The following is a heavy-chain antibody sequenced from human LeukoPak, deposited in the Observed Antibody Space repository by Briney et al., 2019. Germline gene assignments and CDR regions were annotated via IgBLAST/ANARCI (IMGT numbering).Heavy chain of an antibody. CDR2: ISSSSSYT. J-gene: IGHJ4*02. Sequence: PGGSLRLCCAASGFSFTTYEMTWVRHAAAKGLEWVSYISSSSSYTNYADSVKGRFTISRDNAKNSLYLQMNSLRAEGTAVYHCARGDLGIDYWGQGTLVTVSS. V-gene: IGHV3-11*06. CDR3: ARGDLGIDY. CDR1: GFSFTTYE. D-gene: IGHD7-27*01.